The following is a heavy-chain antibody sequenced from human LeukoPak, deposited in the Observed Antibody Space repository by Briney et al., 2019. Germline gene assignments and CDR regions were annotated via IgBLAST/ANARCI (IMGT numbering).Heavy chain of an antibody. J-gene: IGHJ4*02. Sequence: PSETLSLTCTVSGGPISSYYGSWIRQPPGKGLEWIGYIYYSGSTNYNPSLKSRVTISVDTSKNQFSLKLSSVTAADTAVYYCARGAGTTLGYWGQGTLVTVSS. CDR1: GGPISSYY. CDR3: ARGAGTTLGY. V-gene: IGHV4-59*01. D-gene: IGHD1-7*01. CDR2: IYYSGST.